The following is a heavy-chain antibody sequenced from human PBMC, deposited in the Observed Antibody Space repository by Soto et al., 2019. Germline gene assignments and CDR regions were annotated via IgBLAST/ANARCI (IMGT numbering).Heavy chain of an antibody. V-gene: IGHV4-30-2*01. CDR3: ARGGPLEMATIEEYYYYGMDV. D-gene: IGHD5-12*01. CDR2: IYHSGST. Sequence: SETLSFTCAVSGGSISSGGYSWSWIRQPPGKGLEWIGYIYHSGSTYYNPSLKSRVTISVDRSKNQFSLKLSSVTAADTAVYYCARGGPLEMATIEEYYYYGMDVWGQGTTVTVSS. CDR1: GGSISSGGYS. J-gene: IGHJ6*02.